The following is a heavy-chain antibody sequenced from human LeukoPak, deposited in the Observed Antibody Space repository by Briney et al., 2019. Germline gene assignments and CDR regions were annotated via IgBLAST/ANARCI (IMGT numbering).Heavy chain of an antibody. V-gene: IGHV4-4*02. Sequence: PSGTLSLTCAVSGGSISSSNWWSWVRQPPGKGLEWIGEIYHSGSTNYNPSLKSRVTISVDKSKNQFSLKLSSVTAADTAVYYCARKGVILTGYFDDAFDIWGQGTMVTVSS. CDR2: IYHSGST. CDR1: GGSISSSNW. CDR3: ARKGVILTGYFDDAFDI. D-gene: IGHD3-9*01. J-gene: IGHJ3*02.